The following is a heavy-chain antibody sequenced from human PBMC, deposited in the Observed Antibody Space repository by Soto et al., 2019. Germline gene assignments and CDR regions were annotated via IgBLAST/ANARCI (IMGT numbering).Heavy chain of an antibody. CDR2: IYSGGST. CDR1: GFTVSSNY. Sequence: GGSLRLSCAASGFTVSSNYMTWVRQAPGKGLEWVSAIYSGGSTYYADSVKGRFTISRDNSKNTLYLQMNSLRAEDTAVYYCAKVLGDYDSSDWFDPWGQGT. CDR3: AKVLGDYDSSDWFDP. D-gene: IGHD3-22*01. V-gene: IGHV3-53*01. J-gene: IGHJ5*02.